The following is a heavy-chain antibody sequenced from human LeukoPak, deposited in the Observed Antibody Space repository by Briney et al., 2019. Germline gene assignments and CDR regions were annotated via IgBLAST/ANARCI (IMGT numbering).Heavy chain of an antibody. CDR1: GGSISSYY. D-gene: IGHD3-16*02. Sequence: SETLSLTCTVSGGSISSYYWSWIRQPPGKGLEWIGYIYYSGSTNYNPSLKSRVTMSVDTSKNQFSLKLSSVTAADTAVYYCARDRYVWGSYRYSARGDAFDIWGQGTMVAVSS. CDR3: ARDRYVWGSYRYSARGDAFDI. V-gene: IGHV4-59*12. CDR2: IYYSGST. J-gene: IGHJ3*02.